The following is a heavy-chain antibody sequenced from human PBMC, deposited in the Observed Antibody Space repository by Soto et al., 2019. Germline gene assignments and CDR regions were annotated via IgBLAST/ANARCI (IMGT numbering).Heavy chain of an antibody. D-gene: IGHD6-19*01. CDR1: GGSISSFY. CDR2: IYYSGST. Sequence: SETLSLTCTVSGGSISSFYWSWIRQPPGKGLEWIGYIYYSGSTNYNPSLKSRVTISVDTSKNQFSLKLSSVTAADTAVYYCARAVAAALIDYWGQGTLVTVSS. J-gene: IGHJ4*02. V-gene: IGHV4-59*01. CDR3: ARAVAAALIDY.